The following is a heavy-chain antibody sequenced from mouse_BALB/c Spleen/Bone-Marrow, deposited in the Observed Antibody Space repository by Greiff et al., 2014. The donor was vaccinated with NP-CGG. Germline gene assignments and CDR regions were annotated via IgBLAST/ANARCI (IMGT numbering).Heavy chain of an antibody. D-gene: IGHD1-1*01. CDR2: IDPANGNT. J-gene: IGHJ3*01. Sequence: VQLQQSGAELVKPGASVKLSCTASGFNIKDTYMHWVKQRPEQGLEWIGRIDPANGNTKYDPKFQGKATITADTSSNTAYLQLSSLTSEDTAVYYCAAYYYGSSQFAHWGQGTLVIVSA. CDR1: GFNIKDTY. CDR3: AAYYYGSSQFAH. V-gene: IGHV14-3*02.